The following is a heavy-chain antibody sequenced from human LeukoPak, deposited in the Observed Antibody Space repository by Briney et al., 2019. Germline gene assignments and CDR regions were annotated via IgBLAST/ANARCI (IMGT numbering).Heavy chain of an antibody. Sequence: PGGSLRLSCAASGFTFSSYSMNWVRQAPGKGLEWVANIKQDGSVKYYVDSVKGRFTISRDNAKNALYLQMNSLRAEDTAVYYCAKTTADYYDSSGYLNYWGQGTLVTVSS. V-gene: IGHV3-7*01. CDR2: IKQDGSVK. D-gene: IGHD3-22*01. CDR1: GFTFSSYS. CDR3: AKTTADYYDSSGYLNY. J-gene: IGHJ4*02.